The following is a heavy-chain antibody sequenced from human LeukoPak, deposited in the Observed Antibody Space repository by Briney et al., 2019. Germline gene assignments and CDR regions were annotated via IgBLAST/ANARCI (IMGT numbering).Heavy chain of an antibody. D-gene: IGHD3-22*01. V-gene: IGHV3-21*01. J-gene: IGHJ3*02. CDR2: ISSSSSYI. CDR1: GFTFNSYS. CDR3: ARVFGITMILGAFDI. Sequence: GGSLRLSCAASGFTFNSYSKNWVRQAPGKGLEWVSSISSSSSYIYYADSVRGRFTISRDNAKNSLYLQMNSLRAEDTAVYYCARVFGITMILGAFDIWGQGTMVTVSS.